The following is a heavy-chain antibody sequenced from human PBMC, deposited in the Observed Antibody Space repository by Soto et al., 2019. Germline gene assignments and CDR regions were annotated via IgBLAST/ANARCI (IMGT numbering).Heavy chain of an antibody. CDR3: VQGYGGLYG. J-gene: IGHJ4*02. CDR2: TYYRSNWRH. CDR1: GDSVSSNTAA. D-gene: IGHD5-18*01. Sequence: SQTLSLTCAISGDSVSSNTAAWNWIRSSPSRGLEWLGRTYYRSNWRHDYAVSVKSRITVNPDTSKNHFSLQLNSVTPDDTAVYYCVQGYGGLYGWGQGTLVTVSS. V-gene: IGHV6-1*01.